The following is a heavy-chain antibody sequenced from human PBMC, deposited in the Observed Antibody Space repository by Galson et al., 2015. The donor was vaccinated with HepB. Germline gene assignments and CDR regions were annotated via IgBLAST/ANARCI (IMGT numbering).Heavy chain of an antibody. CDR3: AKDRNEYGMDV. Sequence: SLRLSCAASGFTFSTYGMHWVRQAPGKGLEWVAVISYDGSNKYYADSVKGRFTISRDNSKNTLYLQMNSLRAEDTAVYYCAKDRNEYGMDVWGQGTTVTVSS. CDR2: ISYDGSNK. CDR1: GFTFSTYG. J-gene: IGHJ6*02. D-gene: IGHD1-1*01. V-gene: IGHV3-30*18.